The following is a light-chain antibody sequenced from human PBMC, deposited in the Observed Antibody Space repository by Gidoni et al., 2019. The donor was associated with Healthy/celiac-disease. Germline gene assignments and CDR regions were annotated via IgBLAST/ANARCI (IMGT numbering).Light chain of an antibody. CDR1: QSISSY. CDR2: AAS. V-gene: IGKV1-39*01. Sequence: DIQMTQSPSSLSASVGDRVTITCRASQSISSYLNWYQQKPGKDPKLLIYAASSLQSGVPSRFSGSGSGTDFTLTISSLQPEDFANYYCQQSYSTPPTFGQGTKVEIK. J-gene: IGKJ1*01. CDR3: QQSYSTPPT.